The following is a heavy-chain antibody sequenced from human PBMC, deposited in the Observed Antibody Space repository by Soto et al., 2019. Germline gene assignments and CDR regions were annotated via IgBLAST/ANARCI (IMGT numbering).Heavy chain of an antibody. D-gene: IGHD3-10*01. V-gene: IGHV1-69*02. CDR2: IIPIAAIA. Sequence: QVQLVQSGAEVKKPGSSVKVSCKASGGTFSRYTINWVRQAPGQGLEWMGRIIPIAAIANYSQKFQGRVTITVDKSSTTAYMELSSLGSDDTAVYYCARGSTIIRGAPSWFDPCGQGTLVTVSS. J-gene: IGHJ5*02. CDR3: ARGSTIIRGAPSWFDP. CDR1: GGTFSRYT.